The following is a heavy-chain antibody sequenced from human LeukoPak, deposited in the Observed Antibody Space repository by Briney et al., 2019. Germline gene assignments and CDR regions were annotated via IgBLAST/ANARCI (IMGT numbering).Heavy chain of an antibody. J-gene: IGHJ4*02. CDR2: INPNSGST. D-gene: IGHD1-26*01. V-gene: IGHV1-2*02. CDR1: GYTFTGYY. CDR3: AREVVVPAAHLGYSGSYYPHFDY. Sequence: ASVKVSCKAPGYTFTGYYMHWVRQAPGQGLEWTGWINPNSGSTNYAQKFQGRVTMTRDTSISTAYMELSRLRSDDTAVYYCAREVVVPAAHLGYSGSYYPHFDYWGQGTLVTVSS.